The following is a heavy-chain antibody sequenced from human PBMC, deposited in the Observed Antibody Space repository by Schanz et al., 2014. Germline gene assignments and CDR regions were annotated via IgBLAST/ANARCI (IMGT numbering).Heavy chain of an antibody. V-gene: IGHV1-69*04. CDR3: TRGGYSYALSAFDI. CDR2: IIPILGIA. CDR1: GGTFTSYA. Sequence: QVQLVQSGAEVRKPGSSVRVSCKASGGTFTSYAFSWVRQAPGQGLEWMGRIIPILGIANYAQKFQGRVTMTTDTSTGTAYMELRSLRSDDTALYYCTRGGYSYALSAFDIWGQGTMVTVSS. D-gene: IGHD5-18*01. J-gene: IGHJ3*02.